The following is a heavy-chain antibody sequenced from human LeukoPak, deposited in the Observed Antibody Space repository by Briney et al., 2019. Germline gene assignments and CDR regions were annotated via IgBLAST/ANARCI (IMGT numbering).Heavy chain of an antibody. CDR1: GGTFSSYA. CDR2: IIPIFGTA. CDR3: ASTNWNDVNWFDP. V-gene: IGHV1-69*01. Sequence: SSVKVSCKASGGTFSSYAISWMRQAPGQGLEWMGGIIPIFGTANYAQKFQGRVTITADESTSTAYMELSSLRSEDTAVYYCASTNWNDVNWFDPWGQGTLVTVSS. J-gene: IGHJ5*02. D-gene: IGHD1-1*01.